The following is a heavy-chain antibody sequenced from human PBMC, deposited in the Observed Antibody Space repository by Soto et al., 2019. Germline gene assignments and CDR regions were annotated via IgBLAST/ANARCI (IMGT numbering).Heavy chain of an antibody. CDR3: ARGLSGSLDY. CDR2: IYYSGST. Sequence: PSETLSLTCTVSGGSISSYYWSWIRQPPGKGLEWIGYIYYSGSTNYNPSLKSRVTISVDTSKNQFSLKLSSVTAADTAVYYCARGLSGSLDYWGQGTLVTV. D-gene: IGHD1-26*01. J-gene: IGHJ4*02. CDR1: GGSISSYY. V-gene: IGHV4-59*01.